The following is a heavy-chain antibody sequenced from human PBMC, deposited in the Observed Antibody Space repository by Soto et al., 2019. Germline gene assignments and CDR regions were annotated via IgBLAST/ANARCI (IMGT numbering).Heavy chain of an antibody. D-gene: IGHD2-2*01. CDR1: GGSFSGYY. CDR2: INHSGST. Sequence: QVQLQQWGAGLLKPSETLSLTWAVYGGSFSGYYWSWIRQPPGKGLEWIGEINHSGSTSYNPSLKIRVTISVDTSKSQVSLKLSSVTAADTAVYYCARGVGVPAAAAVDYWGQGTLVTVSS. V-gene: IGHV4-34*01. CDR3: ARGVGVPAAAAVDY. J-gene: IGHJ4*02.